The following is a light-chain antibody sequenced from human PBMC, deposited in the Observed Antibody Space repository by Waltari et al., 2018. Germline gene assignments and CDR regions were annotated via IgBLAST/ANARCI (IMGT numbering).Light chain of an antibody. CDR1: QSVSSK. J-gene: IGKJ1*01. Sequence: EIVMTQSPATLSVSPGERATLSCRASQSVSSKLAWYQHKPGQAPRLLIYAASTRATGIPARFRGSGSGTEFTLTISSLQSEDFAVYYCQVYNKWPPWTFGQGTKVEMK. CDR2: AAS. CDR3: QVYNKWPPWT. V-gene: IGKV3-15*01.